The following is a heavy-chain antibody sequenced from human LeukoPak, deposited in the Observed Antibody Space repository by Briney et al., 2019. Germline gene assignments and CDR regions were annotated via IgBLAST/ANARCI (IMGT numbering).Heavy chain of an antibody. J-gene: IGHJ6*02. V-gene: IGHV3-21*01. D-gene: IGHD6-13*01. CDR3: ASEYSSSSYYYGMDV. Sequence: GGSLRLSCAPSGFTFSSYSMNWVRQAPGKGLEWVSSILSSSRVIYYADSVKGRFTISTDNAKNSLYLRMHSLSADDTGVYYCASEYSSSSYYYGMDVRGQGTTVTVSS. CDR2: ILSSSRVI. CDR1: GFTFSSYS.